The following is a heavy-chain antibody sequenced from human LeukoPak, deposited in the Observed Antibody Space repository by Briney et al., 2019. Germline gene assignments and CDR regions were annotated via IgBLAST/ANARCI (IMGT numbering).Heavy chain of an antibody. J-gene: IGHJ4*02. V-gene: IGHV3-74*01. CDR2: INGDGSST. D-gene: IGHD6-19*01. CDR1: GFTFSNYW. Sequence: PGGSLRLSCAAPGFTFSNYWMHWVRQAPGKGLVWVSRINGDGSSTTYADSVKGRFTVSRDNAKNTLYLQMNSLRAEDTAVYYCARDIAVAGNYFDYWGQGTLVSVSS. CDR3: ARDIAVAGNYFDY.